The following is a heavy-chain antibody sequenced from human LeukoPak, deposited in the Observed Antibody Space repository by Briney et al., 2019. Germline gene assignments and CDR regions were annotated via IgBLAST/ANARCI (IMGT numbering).Heavy chain of an antibody. CDR2: IYYSGNT. D-gene: IGHD6-6*01. CDR1: GGSISSYY. Sequence: PSETLSLTCTVSGGSISSYYWSWIRQPPGKGLEWIGYIYYSGNTNYNPSLKSRVTISIDTSKNQFSLKLSSVTAADTAVYYCARSSSFRYYYYMDVWGKGTTVTVSS. V-gene: IGHV4-59*01. J-gene: IGHJ6*03. CDR3: ARSSSFRYYYYMDV.